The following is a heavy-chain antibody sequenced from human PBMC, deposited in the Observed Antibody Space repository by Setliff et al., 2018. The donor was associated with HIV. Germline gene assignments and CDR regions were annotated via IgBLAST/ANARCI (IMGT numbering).Heavy chain of an antibody. J-gene: IGHJ6*03. CDR3: SRESYSSAWEVNYYYMDV. D-gene: IGHD6-19*01. CDR1: GGSISSTSCY. CDR2: IYYSGST. Sequence: PSETLSLTCTVSGGSISSTSCYWVWILQPPGKGLEWIWSIYYSGSTYYNPSLKGRVTISVDTSKKHFSLKLSTVTAADTDVYDCSRESYSSAWEVNYYYMDVWGKGTSVTVSS. V-gene: IGHV4-39*07.